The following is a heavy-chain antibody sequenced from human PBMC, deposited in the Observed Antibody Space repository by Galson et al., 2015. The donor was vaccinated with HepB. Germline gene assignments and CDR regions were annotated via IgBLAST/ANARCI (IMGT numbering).Heavy chain of an antibody. CDR3: VRRPGPLDY. D-gene: IGHD1-14*01. CDR2: ISNSGGVT. V-gene: IGHV3-23*01. J-gene: IGHJ4*02. Sequence: SLRLSCAASGFTFTTYAMSWVRQAPGKGLEWVSGISNSGGVTNYADSVTGRFTISRDNSKNTVYLEMNSLTAADTAIYFCVRRPGPLDYWGQGTLVTVSS. CDR1: GFTFTTYA.